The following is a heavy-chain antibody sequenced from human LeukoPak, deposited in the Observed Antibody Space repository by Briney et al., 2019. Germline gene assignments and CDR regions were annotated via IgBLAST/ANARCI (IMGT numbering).Heavy chain of an antibody. V-gene: IGHV1-24*01. J-gene: IGHJ3*02. CDR3: ATVSETSPIHDAFDI. Sequence: ASVKVSCKVSGYTLTELSMHWVRQAPGKGLEWMGGFDPEDGETIYAQKFQGRVTMTEDTSTDTAYMELSSLRSEDTAVYYCATVSETSPIHDAFDIWGQGTMVTVSS. CDR1: GYTLTELS. D-gene: IGHD2-21*01. CDR2: FDPEDGET.